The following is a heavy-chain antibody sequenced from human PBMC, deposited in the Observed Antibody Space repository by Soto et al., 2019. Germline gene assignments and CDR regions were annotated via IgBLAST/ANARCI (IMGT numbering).Heavy chain of an antibody. J-gene: IGHJ4*02. D-gene: IGHD3-16*01. V-gene: IGHV2-5*01. CDR1: GFSLSTTGVG. CDR3: AHRGGATVGLYYFDY. CDR2: XXXXXXX. Sequence: SGPTLVNPTQTLTLTCTFSGFSLSTTGVGVSWIRQPXGKAXXXXXXXXXXXXXXXXXXXXSRLTITKDTSKNQVVLTMTNMDPVDTATYYCAHRGGATVGLYYFDYWGQGALVTVSS.